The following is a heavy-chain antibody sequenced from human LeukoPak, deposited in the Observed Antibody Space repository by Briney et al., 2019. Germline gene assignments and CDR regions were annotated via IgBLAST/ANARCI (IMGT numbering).Heavy chain of an antibody. CDR3: ARDRSQYILVVPAAS. V-gene: IGHV3-21*01. CDR1: EFTFSSYS. Sequence: GGSLRLSCAASEFTFSSYSMNWVRQAPGKGLEWVSSISSSSSYIYYADSVKGRFTISRDNAKNSLYLQMNSLRAEDTAVYYCARDRSQYILVVPAASWGQGTLVTVSS. D-gene: IGHD2-2*01. CDR2: ISSSSSYI. J-gene: IGHJ5*02.